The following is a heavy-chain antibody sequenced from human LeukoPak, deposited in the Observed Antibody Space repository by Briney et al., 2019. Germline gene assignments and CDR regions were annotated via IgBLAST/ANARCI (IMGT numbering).Heavy chain of an antibody. Sequence: GRSLRLSCAASGFTFSSYGVHWVRQAPGKGLEWVAVISYDGSNKYYADSVKGRFTISRDNSKNTLYLQMNSLRAEDTAVYYCAKAQRITMVRGVIGLYYYYGMGVWGKGTTVTVSS. J-gene: IGHJ6*04. CDR1: GFTFSSYG. V-gene: IGHV3-30*18. D-gene: IGHD3-10*01. CDR3: AKAQRITMVRGVIGLYYYYGMGV. CDR2: ISYDGSNK.